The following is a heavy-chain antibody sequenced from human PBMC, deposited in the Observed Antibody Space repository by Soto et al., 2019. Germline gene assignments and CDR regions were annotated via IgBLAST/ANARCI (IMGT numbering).Heavy chain of an antibody. Sequence: QPGGSLRLSCAASGFTFSSYGMHWVRQAPGKGLEWVAVISYDGSNKYYADSVKGRFTISRDNSKNTLYLQMNSLRAEDTAVYYCASNYDSSGLSYFDYWGQGTLVTVSS. CDR2: ISYDGSNK. CDR3: ASNYDSSGLSYFDY. V-gene: IGHV3-30-3*01. J-gene: IGHJ4*02. D-gene: IGHD3-22*01. CDR1: GFTFSSYG.